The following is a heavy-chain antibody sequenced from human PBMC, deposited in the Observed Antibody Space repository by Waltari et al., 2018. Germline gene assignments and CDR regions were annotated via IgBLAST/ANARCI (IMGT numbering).Heavy chain of an antibody. Sequence: QVQLVQSGAEVKKPGSSVKVSCKASGGTFSSYASSWVRQAPGQGLEWMGGIIPIFGTANYAQKFQGRVTITTDESTSTAYMELSSLRSEDTAVYYCAREGSFYAYFDYWGQGTLVTVSS. J-gene: IGHJ4*02. V-gene: IGHV1-69*05. D-gene: IGHD3-10*01. CDR3: AREGSFYAYFDY. CDR2: IIPIFGTA. CDR1: GGTFSSYA.